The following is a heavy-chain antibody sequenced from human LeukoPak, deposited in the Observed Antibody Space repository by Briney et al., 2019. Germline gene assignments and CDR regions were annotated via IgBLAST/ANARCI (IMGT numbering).Heavy chain of an antibody. CDR2: IKQDGSEK. D-gene: IGHD2-21*01. CDR1: GSTFSSYW. CDR3: ARGVPLLRAFDI. V-gene: IGHV3-7*01. Sequence: GGSLRLSCAASGSTFSSYWMSWVRQAPGKGLEWVANIKQDGSEKYYVDSVKGRFTISRDNAKNSLYLQMNSLRAEDTAVYYCARGVPLLRAFDIWGQGTMVTVSS. J-gene: IGHJ3*02.